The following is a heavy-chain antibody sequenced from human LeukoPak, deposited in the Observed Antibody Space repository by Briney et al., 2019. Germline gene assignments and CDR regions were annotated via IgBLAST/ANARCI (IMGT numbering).Heavy chain of an antibody. Sequence: GGSLRLSCAASGFTFSSYRMSWVRQAPGKGLEWVANIKQDGSEKYYVDSVKGRFTISRDNAKNSLYLQMNSLRAEDTAVYYCAGCYSSSWYGCAFDIWGQGTMVTVSS. CDR2: IKQDGSEK. CDR3: AGCYSSSWYGCAFDI. J-gene: IGHJ3*02. D-gene: IGHD6-13*01. CDR1: GFTFSSYR. V-gene: IGHV3-7*01.